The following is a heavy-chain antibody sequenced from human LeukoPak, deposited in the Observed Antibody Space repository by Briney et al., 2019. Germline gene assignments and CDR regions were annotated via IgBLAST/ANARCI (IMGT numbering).Heavy chain of an antibody. CDR2: ISGSDDNT. CDR3: AKGGMVGTSGLFDH. J-gene: IGHJ4*02. Sequence: PGGSLRLSCAASGFTFSTYAMSWVRQAPGKGLEWVSGISGSDDNTYYADSVEGRFTISRDKSKNTLYLQMNILRAEDTAVYYCAKGGMVGTSGLFDHWGQGTLVTVSS. V-gene: IGHV3-23*01. D-gene: IGHD2-21*02. CDR1: GFTFSTYA.